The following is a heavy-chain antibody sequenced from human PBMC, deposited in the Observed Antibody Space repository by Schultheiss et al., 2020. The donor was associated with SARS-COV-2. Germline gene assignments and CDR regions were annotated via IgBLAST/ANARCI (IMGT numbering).Heavy chain of an antibody. CDR2: IYYSGST. CDR3: ARERAGAITIFGVVTRYGMDV. J-gene: IGHJ6*02. Sequence: SETLSLTCTVSGGSISSGSYYWSWIRQPPGKGLEWIGYIYYSGSTNYNPSLKSRVTISVDTSKNQFSLKLSSVTAADTAVYYCARERAGAITIFGVVTRYGMDVWGQGTTVTVSS. CDR1: GGSISSGSYY. V-gene: IGHV4-61*01. D-gene: IGHD3-3*01.